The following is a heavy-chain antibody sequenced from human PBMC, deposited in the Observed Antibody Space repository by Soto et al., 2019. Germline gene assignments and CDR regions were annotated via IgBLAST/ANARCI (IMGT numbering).Heavy chain of an antibody. Sequence: GGSLRLSCAASGFTFSSYSMNWVRQAPGKGLEWVSSISSSSSYIYYADSVKGRFTISRDDAKNSLYLQMNSLRAEDTAVYYCARDVNAFDNYWGQGTLVTVSS. J-gene: IGHJ4*02. CDR2: ISSSSSYI. D-gene: IGHD3-3*02. CDR1: GFTFSSYS. V-gene: IGHV3-21*01. CDR3: ARDVNAFDNY.